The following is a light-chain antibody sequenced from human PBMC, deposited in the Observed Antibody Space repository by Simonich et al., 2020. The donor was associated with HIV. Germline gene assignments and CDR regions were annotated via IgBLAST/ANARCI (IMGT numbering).Light chain of an antibody. Sequence: DIQRTQSPYSLSAAVGNIVTIPCRASQDIINSLAWYQQKPGKAPKLLLYAASRLQSGVPSRFSGSGSGTHYTLTISSLQPEDFATYYCQQYYNIPRTFGQGTNLEIK. CDR3: QQYYNIPRT. V-gene: IGKV1-NL1*01. J-gene: IGKJ2*01. CDR2: AAS. CDR1: QDIINS.